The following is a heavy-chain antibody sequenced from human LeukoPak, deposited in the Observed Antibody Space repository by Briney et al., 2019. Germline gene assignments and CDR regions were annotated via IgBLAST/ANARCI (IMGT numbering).Heavy chain of an antibody. Sequence: GGSLRLSCAASGFTFSNYGMHWGRRAPGKGLEGVAFIQNDGSNEYYADSVRGRFTISRDNSKTTVHLQMNSLKTEDTALYYCAKDRGCFDPWGQGTLVTVSS. CDR2: IQNDGSNE. V-gene: IGHV3-30*02. CDR3: AKDRGCFDP. CDR1: GFTFSNYG. J-gene: IGHJ5*02.